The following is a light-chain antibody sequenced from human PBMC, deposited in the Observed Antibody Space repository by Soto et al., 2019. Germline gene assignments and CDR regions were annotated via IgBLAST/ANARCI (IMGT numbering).Light chain of an antibody. CDR3: YQWYSTLFT. Sequence: DIQMTQSPSSLSASVGDSVTITCRASQSISNYFTGYQQKPGEAPKLLLYAASRLQSGVPLRVSGSGSGTEFALTITILQPEAFATYCCYQWYSTLFTFCSGTKVDIK. V-gene: IGKV1-39*01. CDR2: AAS. J-gene: IGKJ3*01. CDR1: QSISNY.